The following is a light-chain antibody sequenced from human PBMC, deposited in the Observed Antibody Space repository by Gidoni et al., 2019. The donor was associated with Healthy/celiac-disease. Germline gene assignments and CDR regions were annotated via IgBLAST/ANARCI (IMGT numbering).Light chain of an antibody. J-gene: IGLJ2*01. V-gene: IGLV2-14*01. Sequence: QSALTQPASVSESPGQSITISCTGTSSDVGGYNYVSWYQQHPGKAPKLMIYDVSNRPSGVSNRFSGSKSGNTASLTISGLQAEDEADYYCSSYTSSSTPVVFGGGTKLTVL. CDR2: DVS. CDR3: SSYTSSSTPVV. CDR1: SSDVGGYNY.